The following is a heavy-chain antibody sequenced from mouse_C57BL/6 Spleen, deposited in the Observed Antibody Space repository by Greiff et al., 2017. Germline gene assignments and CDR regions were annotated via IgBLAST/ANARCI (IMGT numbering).Heavy chain of an antibody. CDR3: ARDKDSSDPSTLAY. V-gene: IGHV3-6*01. J-gene: IGHJ3*01. CDR2: ISYDGSN. CDR1: GYSITSGYY. D-gene: IGHD3-2*02. Sequence: EVQLVESGPGLVKPSPSLSLTCSVTGYSITSGYYWHWIRQFPGNKLEWMGYISYDGSNNYNPSLKNRISITRDTSKNQFFLKLNSVTTEDNATYDSARDKDSSDPSTLAYWGQGTLVTVSA.